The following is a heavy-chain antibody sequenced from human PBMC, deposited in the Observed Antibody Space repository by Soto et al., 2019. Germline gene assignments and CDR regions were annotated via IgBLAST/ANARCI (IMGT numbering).Heavy chain of an antibody. CDR2: MHYSGIT. Sequence: TSETLSLTCTVSVGSISSYYWTWIRQPPGKGLEWIGYMHYSGITSYNPSLKSRVTISIDTSKNQFSLKLNSVTAADTAVYYCARKLNCNSGSCEVLDLWGPGTTVTV. J-gene: IGHJ6*02. CDR3: ARKLNCNSGSCEVLDL. V-gene: IGHV4-59*01. CDR1: VGSISSYY. D-gene: IGHD2-15*01.